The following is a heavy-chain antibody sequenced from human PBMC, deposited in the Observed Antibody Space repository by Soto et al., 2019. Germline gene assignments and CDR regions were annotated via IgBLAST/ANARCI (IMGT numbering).Heavy chain of an antibody. CDR1: GFAFSAYW. CDR3: AKDITVAGSRWGYYYYYGLDV. Sequence: GGSLRLSCAASGFAFSAYWMNWVRQAPGKGPEWVAVITYDGSNKYYADSVKGRLTISRDNSKNTLYLQMNSLRAEDTAVYYCAKDITVAGSRWGYYYYYGLDVWGQGTTVTVSS. V-gene: IGHV3-30*18. CDR2: ITYDGSNK. D-gene: IGHD6-19*01. J-gene: IGHJ6*02.